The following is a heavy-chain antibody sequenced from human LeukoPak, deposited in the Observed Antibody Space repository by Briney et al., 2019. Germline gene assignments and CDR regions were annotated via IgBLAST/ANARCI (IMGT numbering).Heavy chain of an antibody. CDR3: ARVYYGSGSLHYYYYYMDV. Sequence: GGSLRLSCAASGFTFSSYGMSWVRQAPGKGLEWVSAISGSGGSTYYADSVKGRFTISRDNSKNTLYLQMNSLRAEDTAVYYCARVYYGSGSLHYYYYYMDVWGKGTTVTISS. J-gene: IGHJ6*03. CDR2: ISGSGGST. CDR1: GFTFSSYG. V-gene: IGHV3-23*01. D-gene: IGHD3-10*01.